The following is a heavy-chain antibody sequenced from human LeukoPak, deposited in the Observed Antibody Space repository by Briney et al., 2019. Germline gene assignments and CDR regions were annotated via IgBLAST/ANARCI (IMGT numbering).Heavy chain of an antibody. J-gene: IGHJ4*02. V-gene: IGHV1-69*01. CDR3: ARTRWLQLQGYFDY. Sequence: SVKVSCKAPGGTFSSYAISWVRQAPGQGLEWMGGIIPIFGTANYAQKFQGRVTITADESTSTAYMELSSLRSEDTAVYYCARTRWLQLQGYFDYWGQGTLVTVSS. D-gene: IGHD5-24*01. CDR2: IIPIFGTA. CDR1: GGTFSSYA.